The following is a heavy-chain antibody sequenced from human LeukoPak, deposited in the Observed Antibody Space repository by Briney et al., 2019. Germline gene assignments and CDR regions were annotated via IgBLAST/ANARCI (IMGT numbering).Heavy chain of an antibody. CDR1: GFTFSSYA. Sequence: GGSLRLSCAASGFTFSSYAMSWVRQAPGKGLEWVSAISGSGGSTYYADSVKGRFTISRDNSKNTLYLQMNSLRAEDTGVHYCAKGWSYDFWSGYPSFDYWGQGTLVTVSS. CDR2: ISGSGGST. CDR3: AKGWSYDFWSGYPSFDY. V-gene: IGHV3-23*01. J-gene: IGHJ4*02. D-gene: IGHD3-3*01.